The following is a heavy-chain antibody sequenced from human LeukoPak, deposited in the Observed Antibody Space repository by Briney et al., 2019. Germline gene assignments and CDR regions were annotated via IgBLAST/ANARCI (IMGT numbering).Heavy chain of an antibody. CDR1: GFTFSNYD. CDR3: AKNGDRGAYCTGGTCYPYFYYYMDV. CDR2: ISGSGSST. V-gene: IGHV3-23*01. D-gene: IGHD2-15*01. J-gene: IGHJ6*03. Sequence: GGSLRLSCAASGFTFSNYDMSWVRQAPGEGLEWVSGISGSGSSTYYADSVKGRFTISRDNSKNTLYLQMNSLRAEDTAIYYCAKNGDRGAYCTGGTCYPYFYYYMDVWGKGTTVTI.